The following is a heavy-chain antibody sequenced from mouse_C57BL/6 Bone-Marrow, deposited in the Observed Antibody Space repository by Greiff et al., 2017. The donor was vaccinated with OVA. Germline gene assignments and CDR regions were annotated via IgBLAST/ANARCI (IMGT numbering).Heavy chain of an antibody. Sequence: VKLMESGPGILQSSQTLSLTCSFSGFSLSTSGMGVSWIRQPSGQGLEWLAHIYWDDDKRYNPSLKSRLTISKDTSRNQVFLKITSVDTADTATYYCAQRKGAWFAYWGQGTLVTVSA. CDR1: GFSLSTSGMG. J-gene: IGHJ3*01. CDR3: AQRKGAWFAY. V-gene: IGHV8-12*01. CDR2: IYWDDDK.